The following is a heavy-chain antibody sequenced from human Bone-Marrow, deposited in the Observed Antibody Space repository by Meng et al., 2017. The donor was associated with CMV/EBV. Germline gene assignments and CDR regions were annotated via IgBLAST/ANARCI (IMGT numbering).Heavy chain of an antibody. CDR3: ARHRQYDFWSGYFQVGDMDV. J-gene: IGHJ4*02. V-gene: IGHV5-51*01. CDR2: IYPGDSDT. D-gene: IGHD3-3*01. Sequence: GESLKISCKGSGYSFTSYWIGWVRQMPGKRLEWMGIIYPGDSDTRYSPSFQGQVTISADKSISTAYLQWSSLKASDTAMYYCARHRQYDFWSGYFQVGDMDVWGQGTLVTVSS. CDR1: GYSFTSYW.